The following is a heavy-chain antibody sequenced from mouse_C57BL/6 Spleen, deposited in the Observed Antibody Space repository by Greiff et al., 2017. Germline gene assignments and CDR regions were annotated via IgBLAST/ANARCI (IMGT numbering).Heavy chain of an antibody. Sequence: EVMLMESGGGLVKPGGSLKLSCAASGFTFSSYTMSWVRQTPEKRLEWVATISGGGGNTYYPDSVKGRFTISRDNAKNTLYLQMSSLRSEDTALYYCARQGYYGSYYYAMDYWGQGTSVTVSS. CDR2: ISGGGGNT. V-gene: IGHV5-9*01. J-gene: IGHJ4*01. CDR1: GFTFSSYT. CDR3: ARQGYYGSYYYAMDY. D-gene: IGHD1-1*01.